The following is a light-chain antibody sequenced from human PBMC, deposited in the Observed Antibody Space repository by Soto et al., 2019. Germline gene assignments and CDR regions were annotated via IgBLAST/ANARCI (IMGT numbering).Light chain of an antibody. CDR1: QDIRNA. J-gene: IGKJ4*01. CDR2: GAS. CDR3: LQHHNYPPLT. V-gene: IGKV1-17*01. Sequence: DIQMTQSPSSLSASVGDRVTITCRASQDIRNALAWYQQKPGKAPKRLIYGASSLQSGVPSRFSGSASGTEFTLTISSLQPEDFATYYCLQHHNYPPLTFGGGTKVDIK.